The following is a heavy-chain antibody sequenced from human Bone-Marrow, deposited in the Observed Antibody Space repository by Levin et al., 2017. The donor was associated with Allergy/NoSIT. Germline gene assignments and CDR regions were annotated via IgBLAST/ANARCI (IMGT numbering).Heavy chain of an antibody. V-gene: IGHV3-15*01. CDR2: IKSRPDGGTT. CDR3: ITVNSGIAY. Sequence: PGGSLRLSCGASGFIFTNAWMDWVRQAPGKGLEWVGRIKSRPDGGTTDYAAPVKGRFTISREDSRNTLYLQMNSLKIEDTAIYYCITVNSGIAYWGRGTLVTVSS. D-gene: IGHD1-26*01. J-gene: IGHJ4*02. CDR1: GFIFTNAW.